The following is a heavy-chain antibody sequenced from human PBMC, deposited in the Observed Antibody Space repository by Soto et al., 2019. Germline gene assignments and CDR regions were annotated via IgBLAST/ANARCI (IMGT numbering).Heavy chain of an antibody. CDR1: GYTFTSYD. CDR3: ARGLEYSYGSWYYGMDV. J-gene: IGHJ6*02. V-gene: IGHV1-8*01. CDR2: MNPNSGNT. D-gene: IGHD5-18*01. Sequence: SVKVSCKASGYTFTSYDINWVRQATGQGLEWMGWMNPNSGNTGYAQKFQGRVTMTRNTSISTAYMELSSLRSEDTAVYYCARGLEYSYGSWYYGMDVWGQGTTVTVSS.